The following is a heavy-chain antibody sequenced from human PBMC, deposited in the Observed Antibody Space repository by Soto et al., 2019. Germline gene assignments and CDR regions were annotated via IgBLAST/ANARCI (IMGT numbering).Heavy chain of an antibody. J-gene: IGHJ3*02. Sequence: PGGSLRLSCAASGFTFSNAWINWVRQAPGKGLEWVSVISNRGDTHYADSVRGRFSLSRDISDNTLHLQMNNLRVEDTAVYYCAREPRYCRGGSCSITGDAYDIWGQGTMVTVSS. CDR3: AREPRYCRGGSCSITGDAYDI. V-gene: IGHV3-66*01. CDR2: ISNRGDT. D-gene: IGHD2-15*01. CDR1: GFTFSNAW.